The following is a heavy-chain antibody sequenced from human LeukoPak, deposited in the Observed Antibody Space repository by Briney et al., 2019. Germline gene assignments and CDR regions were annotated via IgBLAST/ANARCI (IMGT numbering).Heavy chain of an antibody. Sequence: GSLRLSCAASGFTFSSYAMSWNRQPPGKGLEWIGSIYYGGSTYYNPSLKSRVTISVDTSKNQFSLKLSSVTAADTAVYYCASRRGYKFFWGQGTLVTVSS. D-gene: IGHD5-12*01. CDR1: GFTFSSYA. CDR3: ASRRGYKFF. J-gene: IGHJ4*02. CDR2: IYYGGST. V-gene: IGHV4-38-2*01.